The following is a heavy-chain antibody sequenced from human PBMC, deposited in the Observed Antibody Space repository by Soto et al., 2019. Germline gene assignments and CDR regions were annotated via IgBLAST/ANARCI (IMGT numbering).Heavy chain of an antibody. CDR3: ARGGNSNAFDI. V-gene: IGHV4-31*03. Sequence: SETLSLTCTVSGGSISSGGYYWSWIRQHAGKGLVWIGYIYYSESPYYNPSLKSRVTISVDTSKNEFSLELSSVTAADTSVYYCARGGNSNAFDIWGQGTMVTVSS. D-gene: IGHD2-21*02. CDR1: GGSISSGGYY. J-gene: IGHJ3*02. CDR2: IYYSESP.